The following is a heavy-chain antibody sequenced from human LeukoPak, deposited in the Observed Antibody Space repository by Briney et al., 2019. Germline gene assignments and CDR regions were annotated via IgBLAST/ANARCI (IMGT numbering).Heavy chain of an antibody. CDR2: IKQDGSEK. V-gene: IGHV3-7*04. CDR1: GCPISSYW. J-gene: IGHJ4*02. Sequence: GGSLRLTYAASGCPISSYWMSWVRQAPGKGLEWVANIKQDGSEKYYVDSLKGRFTISRDNAQNSLFLQMNSLRAEDTAVYYCARAGVVHWLQDYWGQGTLVTVSS. D-gene: IGHD3-9*01. CDR3: ARAGVVHWLQDY.